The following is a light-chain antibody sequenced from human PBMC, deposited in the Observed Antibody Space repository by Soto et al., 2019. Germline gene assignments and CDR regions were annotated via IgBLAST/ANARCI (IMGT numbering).Light chain of an antibody. CDR1: QSVRSDY. V-gene: IGKV3-20*01. CDR2: GVS. J-gene: IGKJ4*01. Sequence: EIVLTQSPDTLSLSPGQRATLSCRASQSVRSDYFAWYPQKPGQAPRVIIFGVSTRATGVPDRFSGSGSGTDFTLTISRLEPEDFALYYCQKYGNSPLTFGGGTKVEIK. CDR3: QKYGNSPLT.